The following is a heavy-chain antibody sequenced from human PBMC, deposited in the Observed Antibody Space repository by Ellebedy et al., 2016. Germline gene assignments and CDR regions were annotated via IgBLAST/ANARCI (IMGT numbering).Heavy chain of an antibody. V-gene: IGHV4-4*02. CDR3: ARAVVVVAATPLPYYFDY. J-gene: IGHJ4*02. CDR1: GGSISSSNW. D-gene: IGHD2-15*01. CDR2: IYHSGST. Sequence: SETLSLTCAVSGGSISSSNWGSWVRQPPGKGLEWIGEIYHSGSTNYNPSLKSRVTISVDKSKNQFSLKLSSVTAADTAVYYCARAVVVVAATPLPYYFDYWGQGTLVTVSS.